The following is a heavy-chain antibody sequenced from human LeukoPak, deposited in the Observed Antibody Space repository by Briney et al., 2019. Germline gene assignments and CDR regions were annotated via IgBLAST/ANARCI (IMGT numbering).Heavy chain of an antibody. D-gene: IGHD3-22*01. CDR3: ASAITMIVVVAFDY. CDR2: INHSGST. V-gene: IGHV4-34*01. J-gene: IGHJ4*02. CDR1: GGSFSGYY. Sequence: PSETLSLTCAVYGGSFSGYYWGWIRQPPGKGLEWIGEINHSGSTNYNPSLKSRVTISVDTSKNQFSLKLSSVTAADTAVYYCASAITMIVVVAFDYWGQGTLVTVSS.